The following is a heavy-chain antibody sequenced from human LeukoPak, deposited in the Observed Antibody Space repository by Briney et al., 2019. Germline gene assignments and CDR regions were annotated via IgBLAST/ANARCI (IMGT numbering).Heavy chain of an antibody. Sequence: GGSLRLSCAASGFTFSIYSMNWVRQAPGKGLEWVSYISSSSSTIYYADSVKGRFTISRDNAKNSLYLQMNSLRAEDTAVYYCARDSTYYYDSSGYYFDYWGQGTLVTVSS. V-gene: IGHV3-48*01. CDR2: ISSSSSTI. CDR3: ARDSTYYYDSSGYYFDY. D-gene: IGHD3-22*01. CDR1: GFTFSIYS. J-gene: IGHJ4*02.